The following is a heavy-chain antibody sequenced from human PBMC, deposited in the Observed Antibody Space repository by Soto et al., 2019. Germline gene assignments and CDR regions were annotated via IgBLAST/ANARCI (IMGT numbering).Heavy chain of an antibody. Sequence: PGGSLRLSCAASGFTFSSYSMNWVRQAPGKGLEWVSSISSSSSYIYYADSVKGRFTISRDNAKNSLYLQMNSLRAEDTAVYYCARVWGSPSPFSNYGMDVWGQGTTVTVSS. CDR1: GFTFSSYS. V-gene: IGHV3-21*01. D-gene: IGHD7-27*01. CDR3: ARVWGSPSPFSNYGMDV. J-gene: IGHJ6*02. CDR2: ISSSSSYI.